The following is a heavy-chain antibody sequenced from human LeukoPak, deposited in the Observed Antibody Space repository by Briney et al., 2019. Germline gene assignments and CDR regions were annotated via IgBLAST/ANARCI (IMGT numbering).Heavy chain of an antibody. CDR3: AKAKITLIVVANPNSGALDI. V-gene: IGHV3-53*01. CDR1: GFTVSGTY. CDR2: IYSAGDT. Sequence: GGSLRLSCAASGFTVSGTYMSWVRQAPGKGLEWVSVIYSAGDTFSADSVKGRFTISRDNSKNTVYLQMNSLRAEDTAVYYCAKAKITLIVVANPNSGALDIWGQGTMVTVSS. D-gene: IGHD3-22*01. J-gene: IGHJ3*02.